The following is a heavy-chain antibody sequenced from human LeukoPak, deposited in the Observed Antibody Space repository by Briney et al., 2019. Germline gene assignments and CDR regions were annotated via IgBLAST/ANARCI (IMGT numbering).Heavy chain of an antibody. Sequence: SETLSLTCTVSGGSISSYYWSWIRQPPGKGLEWIGIIYYSGSTYYNPSLKSRVTISVDTSKNQFSLKLSSVTAADTAVYYCARRTIMITFGGVIVKNYFDYWGQGTLVTVSS. J-gene: IGHJ4*02. CDR1: GGSISSYY. CDR3: ARRTIMITFGGVIVKNYFDY. CDR2: IYYSGST. D-gene: IGHD3-16*02. V-gene: IGHV4-59*04.